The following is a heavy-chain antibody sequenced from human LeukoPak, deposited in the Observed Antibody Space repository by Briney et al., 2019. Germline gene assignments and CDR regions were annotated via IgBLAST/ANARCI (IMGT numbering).Heavy chain of an antibody. V-gene: IGHV3-74*01. J-gene: IGHJ3*02. Sequence: GRSLRLSCAASGFTFSSYGMHWVRQAPGKGLVWVSRINGDGSSTTYADSVKGRFTISRDNAKNTLYLQMNSLRAEDTAVYYCARDLATVMWLGSGNDAFDIWGQGTMVTVSS. CDR2: INGDGSST. CDR3: ARDLATVMWLGSGNDAFDI. CDR1: GFTFSSYG. D-gene: IGHD6-19*01.